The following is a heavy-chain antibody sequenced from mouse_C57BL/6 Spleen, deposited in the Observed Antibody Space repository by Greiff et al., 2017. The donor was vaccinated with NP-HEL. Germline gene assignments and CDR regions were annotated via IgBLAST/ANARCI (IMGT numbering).Heavy chain of an antibody. V-gene: IGHV14-4*01. D-gene: IGHD1-1*01. CDR2: IDPENGDT. CDR1: GFNIKDDY. Sequence: EVQLQQSGAELVRPGASVKLSCTASGFNIKDDYMHWVKQRPEQGLEWIGWIDPENGDTEYASKFQGKATITADTSSNTAYLQLSSLTSEDTAVYYCTTPYYGSTMDYWGQGTSVTVSS. J-gene: IGHJ4*01. CDR3: TTPYYGSTMDY.